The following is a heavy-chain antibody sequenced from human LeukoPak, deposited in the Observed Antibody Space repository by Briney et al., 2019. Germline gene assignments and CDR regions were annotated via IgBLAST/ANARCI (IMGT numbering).Heavy chain of an antibody. V-gene: IGHV3-23*01. D-gene: IGHD2-15*01. CDR3: AKDREGGYCSGGSCSFDY. CDR1: GFTFSIYA. J-gene: IGHJ4*02. CDR2: ISGNGGRI. Sequence: GGSLRLACAASGFTFSIYAMNWVRQAPGKGLEWVSTISGNGGRISNADSVKGRFTVSRDNSKNTLYLQMNSLGDEDTAVYYCAKDREGGYCSGGSCSFDYWGQGTLVTVSS.